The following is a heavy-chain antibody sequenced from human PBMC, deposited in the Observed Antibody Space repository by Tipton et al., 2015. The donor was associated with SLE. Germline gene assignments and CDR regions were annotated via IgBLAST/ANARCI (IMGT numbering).Heavy chain of an antibody. CDR3: AKEMKPNSFDI. V-gene: IGHV3-33*06. J-gene: IGHJ3*02. Sequence: SLRLSCAASGFTFSDYAIHWVRQAPGKGLEWVGVIWYDGSNKFYADSVKGRFTISRDNSKNTLYLQMNSLRAEDTAVYYCAKEMKPNSFDIWGQGTMVPVSS. CDR1: GFTFSDYA. CDR2: IWYDGSNK.